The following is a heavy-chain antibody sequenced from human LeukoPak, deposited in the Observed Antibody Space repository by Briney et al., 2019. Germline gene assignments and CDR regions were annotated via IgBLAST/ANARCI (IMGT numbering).Heavy chain of an antibody. CDR1: GDSIRSRSYY. V-gene: IGHV4-39*02. Sequence: SETLSLTCTVSGDSIRSRSYYWGWIRQPPGKGLEWIGSIYYSGSTYYNPSLKSRVTMSVDTSKNQFSLKLSSVTAADTAVYYCARERYYYDSRGCLRSDAFDIWGQGTMVTVSS. CDR3: ARERYYYDSRGCLRSDAFDI. CDR2: IYYSGST. D-gene: IGHD3-22*01. J-gene: IGHJ3*02.